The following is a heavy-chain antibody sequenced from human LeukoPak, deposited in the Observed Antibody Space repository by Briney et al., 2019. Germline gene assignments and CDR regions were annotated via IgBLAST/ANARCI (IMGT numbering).Heavy chain of an antibody. Sequence: SETLSLTCTVSGGSISSYYWSWVRQPPGKGLEWIGYIHYSGSTNSNPSLKSRVAISIDTSKNQCSLKLSSVTAADTAVYYCAREGYYDSSGYYHHDAFDIWGQGTMVTVSS. J-gene: IGHJ3*02. CDR1: GGSISSYY. CDR3: AREGYYDSSGYYHHDAFDI. D-gene: IGHD3-22*01. CDR2: IHYSGST. V-gene: IGHV4-59*01.